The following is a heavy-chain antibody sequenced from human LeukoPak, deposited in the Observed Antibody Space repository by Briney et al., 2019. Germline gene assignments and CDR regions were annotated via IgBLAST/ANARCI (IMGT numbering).Heavy chain of an antibody. CDR3: TRGRIDDYYYYYYMDV. CDR1: GGTFSSYA. CDR2: IIPIFGTA. J-gene: IGHJ6*03. V-gene: IGHV1-69*13. D-gene: IGHD3-16*01. Sequence: GASVKVSSKASGGTFSSYAIGWVRQAPGQGLEWMGGIIPIFGTANYAQKFQGRVTITADESTSTAYMELSSLRSEDTAVYYCTRGRIDDYYYYYYMDVWGKGTTVTISS.